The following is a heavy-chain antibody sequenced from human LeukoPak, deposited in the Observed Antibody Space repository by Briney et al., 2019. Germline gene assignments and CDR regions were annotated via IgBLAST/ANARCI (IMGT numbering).Heavy chain of an antibody. J-gene: IGHJ3*02. V-gene: IGHV4-59*01. Sequence: PSETLSLTCTVSGGSSSSYYWSWLRQPPGKGLEWIGYIYYSGRTNYNPSVKSRVTISVDTSKNQFSLKLRSVTAADTAVYYCARGGYYDSSGYYPYNAFDIWGQGTMVTVSS. CDR1: GGSSSSYY. D-gene: IGHD3-22*01. CDR2: IYYSGRT. CDR3: ARGGYYDSSGYYPYNAFDI.